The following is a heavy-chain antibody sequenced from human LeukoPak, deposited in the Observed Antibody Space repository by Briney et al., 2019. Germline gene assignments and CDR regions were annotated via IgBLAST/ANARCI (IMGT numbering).Heavy chain of an antibody. CDR1: GGSISSYY. CDR3: ARHIFRYSSGWYFDY. D-gene: IGHD6-19*01. Sequence: SETLSLTCTVSGGSISSYYWSWIRQPPGKGLEWIGYIYYSGSTNYNPSLKSRVTISVDTSKNQFSLKLSSVTAADTAVYYCARHIFRYSSGWYFDYWGQGTLVTVSS. V-gene: IGHV4-59*08. J-gene: IGHJ4*02. CDR2: IYYSGST.